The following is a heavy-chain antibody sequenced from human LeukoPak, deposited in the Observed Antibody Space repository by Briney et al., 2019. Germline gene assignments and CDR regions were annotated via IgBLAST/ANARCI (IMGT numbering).Heavy chain of an antibody. J-gene: IGHJ4*02. CDR3: ARSQGYSYGSSY. CDR1: GGSFGRYA. D-gene: IGHD5-18*01. CDR2: IVPILGTA. Sequence: ASVKVSCTAPGGSFGRYAISWVRQAPGQGLEWMGGIVPILGTANYAQKFQGRVTITADDSTGTAYMELTSLRSADTAVYYCARSQGYSYGSSYWGQGTLVTVSS. V-gene: IGHV1-69*13.